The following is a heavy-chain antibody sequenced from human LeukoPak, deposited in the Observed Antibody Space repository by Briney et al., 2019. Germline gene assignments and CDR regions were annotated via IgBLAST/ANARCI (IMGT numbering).Heavy chain of an antibody. CDR1: GYTFTSYY. D-gene: IGHD6-19*01. CDR2: INPSGGST. CDR3: ARDRQWLPH. V-gene: IGHV1-46*01. J-gene: IGHJ4*02. Sequence: ASVKVSCKASGYTFTSYYMHWVRQAPGQGLEWMGIINPSGGSTSYAQKFQGRVTMTRNTSISTAYMELSSLRSEDTAVYYCARDRQWLPHWGQGTLVTVSS.